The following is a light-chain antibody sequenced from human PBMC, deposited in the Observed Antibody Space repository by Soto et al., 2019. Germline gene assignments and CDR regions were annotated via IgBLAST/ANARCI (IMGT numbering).Light chain of an antibody. CDR1: SGDVGGYNF. Sequence: QSALTQPASVSGSPGQSITLSCTGTSGDVGGYNFVSWYQQHPGTAPKLMIYDVTNRPSGVSNRFSGSKSGNTASLTISGLQPEDEADYYCSSYTSSSTVVFGGGTKLTVL. CDR2: DVT. J-gene: IGLJ2*01. V-gene: IGLV2-14*01. CDR3: SSYTSSSTVV.